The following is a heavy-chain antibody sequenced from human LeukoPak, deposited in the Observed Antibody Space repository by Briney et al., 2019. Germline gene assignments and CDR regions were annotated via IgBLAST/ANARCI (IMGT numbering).Heavy chain of an antibody. J-gene: IGHJ6*02. CDR3: AKDRRPYYYGMDV. CDR2: ISGSGGST. V-gene: IGHV3-23*01. Sequence: GGSRRLSCAASGFTFSSYAMSGVRQAPGKGLEWVSAISGSGGSTYYADSVKGRFTISRDNSKNTLYLQMNSLRAEDTAVYYCAKDRRPYYYGMDVWGQGTTVTVSS. CDR1: GFTFSSYA.